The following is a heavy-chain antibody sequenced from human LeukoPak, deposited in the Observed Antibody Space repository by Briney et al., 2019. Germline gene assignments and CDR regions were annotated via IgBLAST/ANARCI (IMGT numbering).Heavy chain of an antibody. Sequence: GGSLRLSCVASGFTFSRYWMSWVRQAPGKGLEWVANIKEDGSEKSYVDSVKGRFTISRDNAKNTLYLQMNSLRAEDTAAYFCSWECSSTSCYKGWYFDLWGRGTLVTVSS. V-gene: IGHV3-7*01. CDR2: IKEDGSEK. CDR3: SWECSSTSCYKGWYFDL. J-gene: IGHJ2*01. CDR1: GFTFSRYW. D-gene: IGHD2-2*02.